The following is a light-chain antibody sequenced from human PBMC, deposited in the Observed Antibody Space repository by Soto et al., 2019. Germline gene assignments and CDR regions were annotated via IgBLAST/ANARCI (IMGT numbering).Light chain of an antibody. CDR2: EVS. CDR1: SSDVGGYHF. J-gene: IGLJ1*01. V-gene: IGLV2-14*01. Sequence: QSALTQPASVSGSPGQSITLSCSGTSSDVGGYHFVSWYQQHPGEAPNLIIYEVSNRPSGVSDRFSGSKSGNTASLTISGLQAEDEADYYCYSYTTTSTYVFGTGTKLTVL. CDR3: YSYTTTSTYV.